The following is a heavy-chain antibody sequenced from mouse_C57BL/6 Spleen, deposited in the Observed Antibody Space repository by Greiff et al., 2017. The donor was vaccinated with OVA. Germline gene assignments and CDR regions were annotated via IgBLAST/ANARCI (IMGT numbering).Heavy chain of an antibody. J-gene: IGHJ4*01. CDR3: ARGGKSRNYYAMDY. Sequence: EVQLVESGGGLVKPGGSLKLSCAASGFTFSDYGMHWVRQAPEKGLEWVAYIRSGGSTIYYADTVKGRFTISRDNAKNTLCLQMTSLMSEDTAMYYCARGGKSRNYYAMDYWGQGTSVTVSS. CDR2: IRSGGSTI. V-gene: IGHV5-17*01. D-gene: IGHD2-1*01. CDR1: GFTFSDYG.